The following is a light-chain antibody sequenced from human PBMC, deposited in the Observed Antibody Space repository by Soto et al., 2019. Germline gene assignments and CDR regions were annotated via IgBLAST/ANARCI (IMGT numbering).Light chain of an antibody. CDR2: DAS. CDR3: QQYNSYPWT. V-gene: IGKV1-5*01. CDR1: QSISSW. Sequence: DIQMTQSPSTLSASVGDRVSITCRACQSISSWLAWYQQKPGKAPKLLIYDASSLQNGVPSRFRGAESGTEFTLTISSLQPDDFAVYYCQQYNSYPWTFGQGTKVDNK. J-gene: IGKJ1*01.